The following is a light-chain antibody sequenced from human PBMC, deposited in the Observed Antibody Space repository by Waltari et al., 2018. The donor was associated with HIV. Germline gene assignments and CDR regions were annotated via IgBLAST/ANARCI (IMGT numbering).Light chain of an antibody. CDR3: ATWADRPSGPVV. Sequence: QSVLTQPPSASGTPGPWVTISCSGSSSNVHWYQKLPGPAPNLLIFRNTQRASGVPDRFSGSKSGTSASLVISVLRSEDEADYYCATWADRPSGPVVFGGGTKVNVL. J-gene: IGLJ2*01. CDR2: RNT. CDR1: SSN. V-gene: IGLV1-47*01.